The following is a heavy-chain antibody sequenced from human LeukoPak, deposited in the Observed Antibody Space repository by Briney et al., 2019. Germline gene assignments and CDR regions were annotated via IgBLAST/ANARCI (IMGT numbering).Heavy chain of an antibody. CDR1: GGSISSYY. V-gene: IGHV4-59*01. J-gene: IGHJ4*02. CDR3: AREDYSYGLDY. CDR2: MYYSGST. Sequence: SETLSLTCTVSGGSISSYYWSWIRQPPGKGLEWIGYMYYSGSTNYSPSLKSRVTISVDTSKNQSSLKLSSVTAADTSVYYCAREDYSYGLDYWGQGTLVTVSS. D-gene: IGHD5-18*01.